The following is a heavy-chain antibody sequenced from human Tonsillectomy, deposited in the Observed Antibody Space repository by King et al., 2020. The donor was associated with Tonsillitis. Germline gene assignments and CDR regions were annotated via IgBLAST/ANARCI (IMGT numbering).Heavy chain of an antibody. J-gene: IGHJ4*02. D-gene: IGHD3-10*01. CDR2: ITTTSTTI. Sequence: VQLVESGGGLVQPGGSLRLSCAASGFTFGSYSMNWVRQAPGKGLEWISYITTTSTTIYYADSVRGRFTISRDNAKNSLFLQMSSLIAEDTAVYYCARDGRESSFDYWGQGTLVTVSS. V-gene: IGHV3-48*01. CDR1: GFTFGSYS. CDR3: ARDGRESSFDY.